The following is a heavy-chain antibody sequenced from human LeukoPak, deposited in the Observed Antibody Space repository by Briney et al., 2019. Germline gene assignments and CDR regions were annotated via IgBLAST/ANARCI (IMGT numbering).Heavy chain of an antibody. Sequence: ASVKVSCKASGGTFSSYAISWVRQAPGQGLEWMGGIIPIFGRGNYEQKFQGRITITADEATSTAYMELSSLRSEDTAVYYCARGGLRYCSSTSCYADAFDIWGQGTMVTVSS. CDR1: GGTFSSYA. J-gene: IGHJ3*02. CDR2: IIPIFGRG. D-gene: IGHD2-2*01. CDR3: ARGGLRYCSSTSCYADAFDI. V-gene: IGHV1-69*13.